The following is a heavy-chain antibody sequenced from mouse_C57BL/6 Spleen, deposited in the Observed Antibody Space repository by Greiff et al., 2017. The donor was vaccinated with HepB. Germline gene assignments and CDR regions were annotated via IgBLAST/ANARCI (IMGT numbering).Heavy chain of an antibody. CDR3: ARLDGYDAMDY. D-gene: IGHD2-3*01. V-gene: IGHV7-3*01. J-gene: IGHJ4*01. CDR1: GFTFTDYY. CDR2: IRNKANGYTT. Sequence: EVMLVESGGGLVQPGGSLSLSCAASGFTFTDYYMSWVRQPPGKALEWLGFIRNKANGYTTEYSASVKGRFTISRDTSQSILYLQMNALRAEDNAADCWARLDGYDAMDYGGQGTSVTVAS.